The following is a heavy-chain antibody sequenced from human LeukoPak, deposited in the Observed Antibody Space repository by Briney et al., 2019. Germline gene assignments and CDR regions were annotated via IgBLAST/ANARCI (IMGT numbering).Heavy chain of an antibody. CDR1: GFTFSSYS. V-gene: IGHV3-48*04. J-gene: IGHJ1*01. CDR3: ARDGGSYYAEYFQH. Sequence: GGSLRLSCAASGFTFSSYSMNWVRQAPGKGLEWVSYISSSSSTIYYADSVKGRFTISRDNAKNSLYLQMNSLRAEDTAVYYCARDGGSYYAEYFQHWGQGTLVTVSS. D-gene: IGHD1-26*01. CDR2: ISSSSSTI.